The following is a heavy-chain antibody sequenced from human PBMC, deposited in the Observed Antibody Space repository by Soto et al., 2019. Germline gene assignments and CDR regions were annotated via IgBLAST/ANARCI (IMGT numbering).Heavy chain of an antibody. D-gene: IGHD3-9*01. J-gene: IGHJ6*02. CDR2: ISYSGST. CDR3: ARGNTIFWHV. Sequence: QVQLQESGPGLVKPSQTLSLTCTVSGGSISSGGYYWSWIRQHPGKGLEWIGYISYSGSTYYNPSIQSRVTISVDTSKNQFSLKLSSVTAADTAVYYCARGNTIFWHVWGQGTTVTVSS. V-gene: IGHV4-31*03. CDR1: GGSISSGGYY.